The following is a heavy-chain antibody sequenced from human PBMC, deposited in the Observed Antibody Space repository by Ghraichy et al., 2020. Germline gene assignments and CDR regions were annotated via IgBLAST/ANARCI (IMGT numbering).Heavy chain of an antibody. J-gene: IGHJ4*02. V-gene: IGHV1-3*01. CDR3: ARDPPEYYYDSSGYFDY. Sequence: ASVKVSCKASGYTFTSYAMHWVRQAPGQRLEWMGWINAGNGNTKYSQKFQGRVTITRDTSASTAYMELSSLRSEDTAVYYCARDPPEYYYDSSGYFDYWGQGTLVTVSS. D-gene: IGHD3-22*01. CDR1: GYTFTSYA. CDR2: INAGNGNT.